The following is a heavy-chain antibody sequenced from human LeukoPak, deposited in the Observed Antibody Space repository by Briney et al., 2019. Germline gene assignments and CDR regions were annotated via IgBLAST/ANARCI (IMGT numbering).Heavy chain of an antibody. J-gene: IGHJ4*02. CDR2: ISAYNGDT. V-gene: IGHV1-18*01. CDR1: GYTYTTYG. CDR3: ARDKAVYCGSGLRLDY. D-gene: IGHD3-10*01. Sequence: ASVKVSCKASGYTYTTYGITWVRQAPGQGPEWMGWISAYNGDTNYAQKLQGRVTMTTDTSTNTAYMELRSLRSDDTAVYYCARDKAVYCGSGLRLDYWGQGTLVTVSS.